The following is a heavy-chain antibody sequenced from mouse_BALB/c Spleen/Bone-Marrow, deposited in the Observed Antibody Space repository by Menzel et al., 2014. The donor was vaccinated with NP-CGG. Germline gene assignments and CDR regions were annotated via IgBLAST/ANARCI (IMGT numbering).Heavy chain of an antibody. CDR1: GYSFTVYS. CDR3: ARDCNSNYGLDY. Sequence: EVQLQQSGPELVKPGGSMKISCKASGYSFTVYSMNWVKQSHGKNLEWIGLINPYNGGTSYNQKFKGKATLTEDKSSSRDDMEVLSLTAEESAVYIFARDCNSNYGLDYWGLGTSVTVSS. J-gene: IGHJ4*01. CDR2: INPYNGGT. D-gene: IGHD2-1*01. V-gene: IGHV1-18*01.